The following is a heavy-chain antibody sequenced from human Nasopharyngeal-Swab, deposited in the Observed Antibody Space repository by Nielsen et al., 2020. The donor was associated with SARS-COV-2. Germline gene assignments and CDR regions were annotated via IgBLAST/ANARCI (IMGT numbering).Heavy chain of an antibody. CDR3: ARASYRGYYYMDV. CDR2: INTDGSST. J-gene: IGHJ6*03. D-gene: IGHD1-26*01. V-gene: IGHV3-74*01. Sequence: WIRQPPGKGLLWVPRINTDGSSTPYADSVKGRFTISRDNAKNTLYLQMNSLRAEDTAVYYCARASYRGYYYMDVWGKGTTVTVSS.